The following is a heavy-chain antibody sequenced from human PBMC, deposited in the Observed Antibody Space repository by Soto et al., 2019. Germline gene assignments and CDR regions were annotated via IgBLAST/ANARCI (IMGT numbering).Heavy chain of an antibody. D-gene: IGHD7-27*01. CDR1: GGSISSGGYS. J-gene: IGHJ3*02. V-gene: IGHV4-30-2*01. CDR2: IYHSGST. Sequence: SETLSLTCAVSGGSISSGGYSWSWIRQPPGKGLEWIGYIYHSGSTYYNPSLKSRVTISVDRSKNQFSLKLSSVTAADTALYYCARANWGSHDAFDIWGQGTMVTVSS. CDR3: ARANWGSHDAFDI.